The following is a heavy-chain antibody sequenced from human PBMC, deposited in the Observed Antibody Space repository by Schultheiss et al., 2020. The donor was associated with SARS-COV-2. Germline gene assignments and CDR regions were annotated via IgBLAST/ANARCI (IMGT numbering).Heavy chain of an antibody. CDR2: IYYSGST. Sequence: SETLSLTCTVSGGSISSGGYYWSWIRQPAGKGLEWIGYIYYSGSTNYNPSLKSRVTISVDTSKNQFSLKLSSVTAADTAVYYCALGEHSSSWYVFDYWGQGTLVTVSS. V-gene: IGHV4-61*10. D-gene: IGHD6-13*01. CDR3: ALGEHSSSWYVFDY. J-gene: IGHJ4*02. CDR1: GGSISSGGYY.